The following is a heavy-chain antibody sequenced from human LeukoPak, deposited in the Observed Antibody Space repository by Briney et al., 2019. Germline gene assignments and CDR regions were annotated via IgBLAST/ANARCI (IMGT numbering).Heavy chain of an antibody. CDR1: GGSISSYY. J-gene: IGHJ4*02. Sequence: SETLSLTCTVSGGSISSYYWSWIRQPPGKGLEWIGEINHSGSTNYNPSLKSRVTISVDTSKNQFSLKLSSVTAADTAVYYCGSSSPFDYWGQGTLVTVSS. CDR3: GSSSPFDY. CDR2: INHSGST. V-gene: IGHV4-34*01. D-gene: IGHD6-6*01.